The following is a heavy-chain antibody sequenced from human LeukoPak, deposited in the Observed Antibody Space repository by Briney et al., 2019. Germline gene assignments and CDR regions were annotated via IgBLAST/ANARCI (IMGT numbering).Heavy chain of an antibody. V-gene: IGHV1-24*01. D-gene: IGHD6-13*01. CDR2: FDPEDGET. J-gene: IGHJ3*02. Sequence: ASVKLSCKSSGYRFSEYGIAWVRQARGQGLEWMGGFDPEDGETIYAQKFQGRVTMTEDTSTDTAYMELSSLRSEDTAVYYCATDTEGSSWYNDAFDIWGQGTMVTVSS. CDR1: GYRFSEYG. CDR3: ATDTEGSSWYNDAFDI.